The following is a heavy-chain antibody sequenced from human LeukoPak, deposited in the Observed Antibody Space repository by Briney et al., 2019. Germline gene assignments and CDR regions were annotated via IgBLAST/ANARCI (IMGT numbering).Heavy chain of an antibody. Sequence: SETLSLTCTVSGGSISSSSYYWGWIRQPPGKGLEWIGSFYYSGSTYYNPSLKSRITISVDTSKNQFSLKLTSVTAADTAVYYCARHGGGLLSHFDYWGQGTLVAVSS. D-gene: IGHD3-16*01. CDR2: FYYSGST. CDR3: ARHGGGLLSHFDY. V-gene: IGHV4-39*01. CDR1: GGSISSSSYY. J-gene: IGHJ4*02.